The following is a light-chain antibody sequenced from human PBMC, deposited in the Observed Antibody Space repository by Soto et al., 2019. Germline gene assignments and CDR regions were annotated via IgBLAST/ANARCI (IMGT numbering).Light chain of an antibody. J-gene: IGLJ2*01. CDR1: SGSIASNY. CDR2: EDN. CDR3: QSYDSSTQV. Sequence: NFMLTQPHSVSESPGKTVTISCTRSSGSIASNYVQWYQQRPGSSPTTVIYEDNQRPSGVPDRFSGSIDSSSNSASLTISGLKTEDEDDYYCQSYDSSTQVFGGGTKVTVL. V-gene: IGLV6-57*01.